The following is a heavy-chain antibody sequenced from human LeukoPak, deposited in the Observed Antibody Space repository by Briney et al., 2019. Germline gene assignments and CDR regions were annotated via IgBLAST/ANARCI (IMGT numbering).Heavy chain of an antibody. CDR3: ARPYCSGGSCFDAFDI. CDR1: GGSISSYY. V-gene: IGHV4-59*01. D-gene: IGHD2-15*01. CDR2: IYYSGST. J-gene: IGHJ3*02. Sequence: SETLSLTCTVSGGSISSYYWSWIRQPPGKGLDWIGYIYYSGSTNYNPSLKSRVTISVDTSKNQFSLKLSSVTAADTAVYYCARPYCSGGSCFDAFDIWGQGTMVTVSS.